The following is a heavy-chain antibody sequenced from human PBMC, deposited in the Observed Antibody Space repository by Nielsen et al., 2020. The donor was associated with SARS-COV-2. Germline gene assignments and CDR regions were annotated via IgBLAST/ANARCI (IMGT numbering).Heavy chain of an antibody. J-gene: IGHJ6*02. CDR3: ARRYGMDV. CDR2: IYYSGST. V-gene: IGHV4-59*12. CDR1: GGSISSYY. Sequence: SETLSLTCTVSGGSISSYYWSWIRQPPGKGLEWIGYIYYSGSTNYNPSLKSRVTISVDTSKNQFSLKLSSVTAADTAVYYCARRYGMDVWGQGTTVTVPS.